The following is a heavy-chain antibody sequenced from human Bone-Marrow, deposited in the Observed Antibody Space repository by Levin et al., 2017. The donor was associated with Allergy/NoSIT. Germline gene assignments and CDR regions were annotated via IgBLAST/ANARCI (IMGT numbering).Heavy chain of an antibody. J-gene: IGHJ4*02. V-gene: IGHV4-34*01. CDR1: GGSLSGYY. CDR3: ARLAGFSRGWYLPY. CDR2: INHRGSA. Sequence: SETLSLTCAVSGGSLSGYYWTWIRQPPGKGLEWIGEINHRGSAAYNPSVRSRVTMSVDTSKNQFSLNLSSVTAADTAIYYCARLAGFSRGWYLPYWAQGTLVTVSS. D-gene: IGHD6-19*01.